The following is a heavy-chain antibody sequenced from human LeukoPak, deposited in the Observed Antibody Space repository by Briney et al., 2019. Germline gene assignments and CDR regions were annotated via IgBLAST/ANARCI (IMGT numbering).Heavy chain of an antibody. V-gene: IGHV3-48*04. CDR1: GFTFSNYG. J-gene: IGHJ6*03. D-gene: IGHD1-1*01. Sequence: GGSLRLSCAASGFTFSNYGMHWVRQAPGKGLEWVSYISSSSNTIYYADSVKGRFTISRDNAKNSLYLQMNSLRAEDTAVYYCARVRTGYYYYYMDVWGKGTTVTVSS. CDR3: ARVRTGYYYYYMDV. CDR2: ISSSSNTI.